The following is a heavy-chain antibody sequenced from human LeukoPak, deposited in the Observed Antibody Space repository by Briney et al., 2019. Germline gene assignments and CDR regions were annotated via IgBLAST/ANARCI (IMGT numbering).Heavy chain of an antibody. CDR1: GYSFSNYW. D-gene: IGHD6-13*01. Sequence: GESLKISCKDSGYSFSNYWIGWVRQMPGKGLEWMGIIYPGDSDTRYSPSFQGQVTISADKSISTAYLQWSSLKTSDTAVYYCAARYSSNWRFVYWGQGTLVTVSS. V-gene: IGHV5-51*01. CDR2: IYPGDSDT. CDR3: AARYSSNWRFVY. J-gene: IGHJ4*02.